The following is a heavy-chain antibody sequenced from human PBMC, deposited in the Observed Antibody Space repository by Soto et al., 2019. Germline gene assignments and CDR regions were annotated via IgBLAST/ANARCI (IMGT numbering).Heavy chain of an antibody. CDR1: TFTFTSSA. J-gene: IGHJ4*02. Sequence: QMQLVQSGPEVKKPVTSVKVSCKASTFTFTSSAVQWVRQARGQRLEWIGWIVVGSGNTKYAQNFQERVTITRDMSSGTAYSELSSLRSEDTAVYYCATHREGATYYFDYWGQGTLLTVSS. CDR2: IVVGSGNT. D-gene: IGHD1-26*01. CDR3: ATHREGATYYFDY. V-gene: IGHV1-58*01.